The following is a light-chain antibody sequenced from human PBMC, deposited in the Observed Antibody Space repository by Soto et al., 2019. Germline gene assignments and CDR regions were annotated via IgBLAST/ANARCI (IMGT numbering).Light chain of an antibody. J-gene: IGLJ3*02. V-gene: IGLV1-47*01. CDR1: RPNIGSNH. CDR3: ASWDDRLYAVL. CDR2: ETN. Sequence: QSVPTQPPSASGTPGQSVTISCSGSRPNIGSNHVYWYQQLPQTAPKLLLFETNQRPSGVPDRFSGSKSGTSASLVIRGLRSEDEADYYCASWDDRLYAVLFGGGTKLTVL.